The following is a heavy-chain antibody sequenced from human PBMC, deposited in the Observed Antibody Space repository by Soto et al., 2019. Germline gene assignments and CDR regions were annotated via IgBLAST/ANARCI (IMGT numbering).Heavy chain of an antibody. V-gene: IGHV1-3*05. CDR3: ARARQQLDRFDP. D-gene: IGHD6-13*01. Sequence: QVQLVQSGAEEKKPGASVKVSCKASGYTFTSYAMHWVRQAPGQRLEWMGWINAGNGNTKYSQKFQGRVTITRDTTARTAYTQLSSLRSEDAAAYCCARARQQLDRFDPWRQRTLVTVPS. CDR1: GYTFTSYA. J-gene: IGHJ5*02. CDR2: INAGNGNT.